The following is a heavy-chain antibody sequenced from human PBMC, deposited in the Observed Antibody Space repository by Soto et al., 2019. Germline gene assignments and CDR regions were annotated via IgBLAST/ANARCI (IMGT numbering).Heavy chain of an antibody. V-gene: IGHV3-33*01. J-gene: IGHJ5*01. D-gene: IGHD2-2*02. CDR1: EFTFNVFV. CDR3: ARGSSCDTTMCYNRGFFGS. CDR2: VCNDGSSK. Sequence: PGGSLRLSCVASEFTFNVFVMHWVRQAPGKGLVWVSGVCNDGSSKNYADSVKGRFTISRDNSKNILYLQMNSLRAEDTAVYYCARGSSCDTTMCYNRGFFGSWGQGTLVTVSS.